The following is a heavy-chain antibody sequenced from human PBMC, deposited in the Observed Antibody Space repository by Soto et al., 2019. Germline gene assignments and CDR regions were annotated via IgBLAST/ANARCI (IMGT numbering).Heavy chain of an antibody. V-gene: IGHV4-59*04. CDR1: GGSIRDYY. J-gene: IGHJ4*02. Sequence: TSEILSLTCTVSGGSIRDYYWGWIRQPPGKGLEWIGIIHSRGNTYYNPSLKNRVAMSVDTSRSQLSLRLTSVTAADTAVYYCERHPAIMARENYLDSWGPGTLVNVSS. CDR2: IHSRGNT. D-gene: IGHD3-10*01. CDR3: ERHPAIMARENYLDS.